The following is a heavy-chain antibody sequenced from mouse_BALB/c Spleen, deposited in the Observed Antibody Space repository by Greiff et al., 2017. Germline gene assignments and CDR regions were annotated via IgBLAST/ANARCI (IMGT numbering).Heavy chain of an antibody. CDR3: ARLYPLRLDY. CDR1: GYTFTSYT. Sequence: QVHVKQSGAELARPGASVKMSCKASGYTFTSYTMHWVKQRPGQGLEWIGYINPSSGYTNYNQKFKDKATLTADKSSSTAYMQLSSLTSEDSAVYYCARLYPLRLDYWGQGTTLTVSS. CDR2: INPSSGYT. V-gene: IGHV1-4*01. J-gene: IGHJ2*01. D-gene: IGHD2-12*01.